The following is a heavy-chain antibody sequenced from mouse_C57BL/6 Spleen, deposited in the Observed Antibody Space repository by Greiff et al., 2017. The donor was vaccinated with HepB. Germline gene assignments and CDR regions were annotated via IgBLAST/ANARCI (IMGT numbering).Heavy chain of an antibody. D-gene: IGHD3-1*01. CDR3: ARSGDY. Sequence: VQLQQSGPELVKPGASVKISCKASGYTFTDYYMNWVKQSHGKSLEWIGDINPNNGGTSYNQKFKGKATLTVDKSSSTAYMELRSLTSEDSAVYYCARSGDYWGQGTTLTVAP. J-gene: IGHJ2*01. CDR2: INPNNGGT. V-gene: IGHV1-26*01. CDR1: GYTFTDYY.